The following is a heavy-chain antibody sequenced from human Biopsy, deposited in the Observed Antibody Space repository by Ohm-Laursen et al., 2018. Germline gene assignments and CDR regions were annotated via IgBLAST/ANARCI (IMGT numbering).Heavy chain of an antibody. V-gene: IGHV1-69*06. CDR1: GATFRNFG. CDR2: NIPILGTG. Sequence: SSVKVSCKSPGATFRNFGVNWVRQAPGQGLEWLGGNIPILGTGNYAQKFQDRVTVAADTSTSTATMELRSLRSDDTAVYYCATKLTGYFHHWGQGTLVIVSS. CDR3: ATKLTGYFHH. J-gene: IGHJ1*01. D-gene: IGHD3-9*01.